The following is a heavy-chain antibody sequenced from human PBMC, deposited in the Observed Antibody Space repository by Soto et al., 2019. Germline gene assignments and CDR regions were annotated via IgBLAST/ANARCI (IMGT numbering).Heavy chain of an antibody. J-gene: IGHJ4*02. CDR1: GFSFSTYA. D-gene: IGHD1-26*01. CDR3: AKGRGNYPGSFDY. Sequence: GGSLRLSCAASGFSFSTYAMSWVRQAPGKGLEWVSGISGSESYTSYADSVRGRFTISRDNSKNTMYLQMNSLRAGDTAEYYCAKGRGNYPGSFDYWGQGILVTVSS. V-gene: IGHV3-23*01. CDR2: ISGSESYT.